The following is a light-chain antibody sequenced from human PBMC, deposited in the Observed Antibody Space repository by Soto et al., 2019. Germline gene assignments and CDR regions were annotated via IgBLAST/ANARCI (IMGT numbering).Light chain of an antibody. V-gene: IGKV3-15*01. Sequence: EIVMTQSPATLSVSPGEGATLSCKASQNVYNNLAWYQQRPGQPPRLLIYDASTRATGISARFSGSGYGTEFTITISSLQSEDFAVYFCQQCRNWPLTFGGGTKLEIK. J-gene: IGKJ4*01. CDR2: DAS. CDR3: QQCRNWPLT. CDR1: QNVYNN.